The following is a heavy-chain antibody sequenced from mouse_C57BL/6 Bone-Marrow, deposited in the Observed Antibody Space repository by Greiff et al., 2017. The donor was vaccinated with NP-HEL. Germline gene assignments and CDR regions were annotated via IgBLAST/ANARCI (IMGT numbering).Heavy chain of an antibody. CDR2: IWSGGST. CDR1: GFSLTSYG. Sequence: VKLMESGPGLVQPSQSLSITCTVSGFSLTSYGVHWVRQSPGKGLEWLGVIWSGGSTAYNAAFISRLSISKDNSKSQVFFKMNSLQADDTAIYYCVRGGGWAWFAYWGQGTLVTVSA. J-gene: IGHJ3*01. D-gene: IGHD1-1*02. CDR3: VRGGGWAWFAY. V-gene: IGHV2-2*01.